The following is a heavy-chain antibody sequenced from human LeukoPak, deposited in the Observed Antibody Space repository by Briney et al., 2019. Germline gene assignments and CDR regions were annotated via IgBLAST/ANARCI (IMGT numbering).Heavy chain of an antibody. V-gene: IGHV4-61*02. CDR1: GGSISSGSYY. Sequence: PSQTLSLTCTVSGGSISSGSYYWSWIRQPAGKGPEWIGRIYTTGSTQYSPSLKGRVTISLDTSKNQFSLKLSSVTAADTAVYYCARGEATAIVKLEYWGPGALVTVSS. CDR2: IYTTGST. J-gene: IGHJ4*02. CDR3: ARGEATAIVKLEY. D-gene: IGHD5-18*01.